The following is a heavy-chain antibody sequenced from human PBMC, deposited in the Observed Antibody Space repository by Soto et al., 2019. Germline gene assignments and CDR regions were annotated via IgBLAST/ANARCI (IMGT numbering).Heavy chain of an antibody. D-gene: IGHD3-10*01. Sequence: QVQLQQWGAGLLKPSETLSLSCAVYGGYFNDNYYTWFRQPPGKGLEWIGEISRSGTTKYIPSLKRRASISFDTSKTQVSLKVTSVTAADTAVYYCATSLWFGTQVELWGQGALVTVSP. CDR2: ISRSGTT. J-gene: IGHJ5*02. CDR3: ATSLWFGTQVEL. V-gene: IGHV4-34*01. CDR1: GGYFNDNY.